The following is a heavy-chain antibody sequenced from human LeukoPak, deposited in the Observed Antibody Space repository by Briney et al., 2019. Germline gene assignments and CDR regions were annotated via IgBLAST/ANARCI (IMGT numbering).Heavy chain of an antibody. J-gene: IGHJ4*01. V-gene: IGHV3-74*01. CDR3: IREVQVRASPFLGL. D-gene: IGHD1-1*01. Sequence: GGSLRLSRAASGFTFKSYGMHWVRRVPGEGLVWVARMNSAGTTINYADSVKGRFTISRDNVRNTLHLQMNNLSLEDTAVYFCIREVQVRASPFLGLWGRGTLVTVS. CDR2: MNSAGTTI. CDR1: GFTFKSYG.